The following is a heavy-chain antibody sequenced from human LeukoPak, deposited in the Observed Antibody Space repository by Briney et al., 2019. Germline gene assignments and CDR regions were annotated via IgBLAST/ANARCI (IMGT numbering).Heavy chain of an antibody. Sequence: PGGSLRLSCAASGFTFSSYGMHWVRQAPGKGLEWVAVISYDGSNKYYADSVKGRFTISRDNAKNSLYLQMNSLRAEDTAVYYCAREMATTDAFDIWGQGTMVTVSS. D-gene: IGHD5-24*01. CDR1: GFTFSSYG. V-gene: IGHV3-30*03. CDR3: AREMATTDAFDI. CDR2: ISYDGSNK. J-gene: IGHJ3*02.